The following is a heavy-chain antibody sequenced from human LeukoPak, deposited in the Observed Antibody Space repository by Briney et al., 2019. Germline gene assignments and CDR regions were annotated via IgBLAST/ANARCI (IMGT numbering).Heavy chain of an antibody. Sequence: GRSLRLSCAASGFTFSSYAMHWVRQAPGKGLEWVAVISYDGSNKHYADSVKGRFTISRDNSKNTLYLQMNSLRAEDTAVYYCASDEYSSSSSIDYWGQGTLVTVSS. D-gene: IGHD6-6*01. CDR1: GFTFSSYA. CDR2: ISYDGSNK. J-gene: IGHJ4*02. V-gene: IGHV3-30-3*01. CDR3: ASDEYSSSSSIDY.